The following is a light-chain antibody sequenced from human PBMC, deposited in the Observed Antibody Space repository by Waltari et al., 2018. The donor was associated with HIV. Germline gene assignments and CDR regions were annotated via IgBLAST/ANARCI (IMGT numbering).Light chain of an antibody. V-gene: IGKV1-39*01. CDR1: QDINKY. CDR3: LQSFKTPLT. J-gene: IGKJ3*01. CDR2: GAS. Sequence: DIEMTKSPASLSASVGDRVTFTCRSSQDINKYLNWFQQKPGQAPKLLIHGASRLERGVPSRFSGSGSETDFSLTISSLQPEDFATYYCLQSFKTPLTFGPGTKVEIK.